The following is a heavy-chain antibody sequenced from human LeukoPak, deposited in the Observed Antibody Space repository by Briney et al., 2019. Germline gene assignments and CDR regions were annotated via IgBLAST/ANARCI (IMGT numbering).Heavy chain of an antibody. Sequence: PSETLSLTCTVSGGSISSSSYYWGWIRQPPGKGLGWIGSIYYSGSTNYNPSLKSRVTISVDTSKNQFSLKLSSVTAADTAVYYCARGGEYYDILTGYFLGRYYYYMDVWGKGTTVTISS. V-gene: IGHV4-39*01. D-gene: IGHD3-9*01. CDR3: ARGGEYYDILTGYFLGRYYYYMDV. CDR2: IYYSGST. CDR1: GGSISSSSYY. J-gene: IGHJ6*03.